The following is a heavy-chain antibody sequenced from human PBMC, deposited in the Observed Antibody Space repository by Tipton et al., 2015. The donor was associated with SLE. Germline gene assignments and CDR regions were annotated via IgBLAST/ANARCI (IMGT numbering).Heavy chain of an antibody. V-gene: IGHV5-51*01. CDR2: IYPGDSDT. CDR3: ARPRIAVAGGGDAFDI. D-gene: IGHD6-19*01. Sequence: VQLVQSGAEVKKPGESLKISCKGSGYSFTSYWIGWVRQMPGKGLEWMGIIYPGDSDTRYSPSFQGQVTISADKSISTAYLQWSSLRASDTAMYYCARPRIAVAGGGDAFDIWGQGTMVTVSS. CDR1: GYSFTSYW. J-gene: IGHJ3*02.